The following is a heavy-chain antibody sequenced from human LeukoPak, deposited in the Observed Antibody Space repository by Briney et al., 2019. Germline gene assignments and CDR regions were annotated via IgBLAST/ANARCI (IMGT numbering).Heavy chain of an antibody. CDR1: GFTFSSYE. CDR3: ARDWGGFGVDY. J-gene: IGHJ4*02. CDR2: ISSSGSTI. Sequence: GGSLRLSCAASGFTFSSYEMNWVRQAPGKGLEWVSYISSSGSTIYYADSTKGRFTISRDNAKNSLYLQMNSLRAEDTAVYYCARDWGGFGVDYWGQGTLVTVSS. V-gene: IGHV3-48*03. D-gene: IGHD3-10*01.